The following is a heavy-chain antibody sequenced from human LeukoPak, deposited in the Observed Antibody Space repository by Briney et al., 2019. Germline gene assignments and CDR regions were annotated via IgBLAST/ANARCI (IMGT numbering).Heavy chain of an antibody. CDR3: ASGGAGSGRYYFDY. Sequence: ASVKVSCKASGGTFSSYAISWVRQAPGQGLEWMGGIIPIFGTANYAQKFQGRVTITTDESTSTAYMELSSLRSEDTAVYYCASGGAGSGRYYFDYWGQGTLVTVSS. J-gene: IGHJ4*02. V-gene: IGHV1-69*05. D-gene: IGHD6-19*01. CDR2: IIPIFGTA. CDR1: GGTFSSYA.